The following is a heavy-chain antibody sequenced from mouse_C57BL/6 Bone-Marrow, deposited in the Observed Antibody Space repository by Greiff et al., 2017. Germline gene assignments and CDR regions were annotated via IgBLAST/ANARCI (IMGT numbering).Heavy chain of an antibody. V-gene: IGHV14-1*01. J-gene: IGHJ2*01. Sequence: EVKLMESGAELVRPGASVKLSCTASGFNIKDYYMHWVKQRPEQGLEWIGRIDPEDGDTEYAPKFQGKATMTVDTSSNTAYLQLSSLTSEDTAVYYCTTLYYGSRNHYWGQGTTLTVSS. CDR1: GFNIKDYY. CDR2: IDPEDGDT. CDR3: TTLYYGSRNHY. D-gene: IGHD1-1*01.